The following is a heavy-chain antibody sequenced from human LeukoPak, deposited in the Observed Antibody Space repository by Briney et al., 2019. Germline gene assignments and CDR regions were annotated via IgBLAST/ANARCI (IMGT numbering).Heavy chain of an antibody. D-gene: IGHD2-21*02. V-gene: IGHV4-39*01. CDR2: IRYSGTT. J-gene: IGHJ4*02. Sequence: PSETLSLTCTVSGGSISSTYDHWDWIRQPPGKGLEWMGSIRYSGTTYYNPSLKGRVTIFVDTSNNQFSLRLSSVTAADTAVYYCARRLHYFDYWGQGSLVTVSP. CDR3: ARRLHYFDY. CDR1: GGSISSTYDH.